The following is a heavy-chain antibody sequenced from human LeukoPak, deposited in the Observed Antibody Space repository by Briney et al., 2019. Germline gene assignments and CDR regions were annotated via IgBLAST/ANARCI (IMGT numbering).Heavy chain of an antibody. CDR2: ISWNSGSI. Sequence: PGGSLRLSCAASGFTFDDYAMHWVRQAPGKGLEWVSGISWNSGSIGYADSVKGRFTISRDNAKNSLYLQMNSLRAEDTALYYCARAFFPTVGAYDYWGQGTLVTVSS. CDR1: GFTFDDYA. CDR3: ARAFFPTVGAYDY. V-gene: IGHV3-9*01. J-gene: IGHJ4*02. D-gene: IGHD1-26*01.